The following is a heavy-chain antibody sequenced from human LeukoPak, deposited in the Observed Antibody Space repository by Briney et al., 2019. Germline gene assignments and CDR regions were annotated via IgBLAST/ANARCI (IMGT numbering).Heavy chain of an antibody. CDR1: GYTFTGYY. D-gene: IGHD1-26*01. V-gene: IGHV1-2*02. CDR3: ARLGATTEYYYYGMDV. J-gene: IGHJ6*02. Sequence: ASVKVSCKASGYTFTGYYMHWVRQAPGQGLEWMGWINPNSGGTNYAQKFQGRGTMTRDTSISTAYMELSRLRSDGTAVYYCARLGATTEYYYYGMDVWGQGTTVTVSS. CDR2: INPNSGGT.